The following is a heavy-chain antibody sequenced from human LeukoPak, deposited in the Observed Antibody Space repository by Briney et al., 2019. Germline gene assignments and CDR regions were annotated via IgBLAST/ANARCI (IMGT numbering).Heavy chain of an antibody. Sequence: EASVKVSCTASGYTFTSYYMHWVRQAPGQGLEWMGWINPNSGGTNYAQKFQGRVTMTRDTSISTAYMELSRLRSDDTAVYYCARDYSNYDYYYYYMDVWGKGTTVTVSS. CDR3: ARDYSNYDYYYYYMDV. D-gene: IGHD4-11*01. J-gene: IGHJ6*03. CDR2: INPNSGGT. CDR1: GYTFTSYY. V-gene: IGHV1-2*02.